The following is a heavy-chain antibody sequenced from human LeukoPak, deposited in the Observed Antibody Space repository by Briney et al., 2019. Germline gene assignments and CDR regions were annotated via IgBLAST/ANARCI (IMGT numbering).Heavy chain of an antibody. V-gene: IGHV1-18*01. CDR2: ISAYNGNT. Sequence: GASVTVSFKASVYTFTNYGISWVRQAPGQGLEWMGWISAYNGNTNYAQKLQGRVTMTTDTSTSTAYMELRSLRSDDTAVYYCARYYDILTGYYRYYYYMDVWGKGTTVTVSS. CDR1: VYTFTNYG. J-gene: IGHJ6*03. CDR3: ARYYDILTGYYRYYYYMDV. D-gene: IGHD3-9*01.